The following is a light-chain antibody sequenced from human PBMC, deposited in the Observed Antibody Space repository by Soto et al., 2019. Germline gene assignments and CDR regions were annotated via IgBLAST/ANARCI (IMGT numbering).Light chain of an antibody. CDR3: QQANSFPIT. V-gene: IGKV1-12*01. Sequence: DIQMTQSPSSVSASVGDRVTITCRASQGLNSWLAWYQQKPGKAPKLLIYAASSLQSGVPSRFSGSGSGTYFTHTISSLQPEDFATYYCQQANSFPITFGQGTRLEIK. J-gene: IGKJ5*01. CDR2: AAS. CDR1: QGLNSW.